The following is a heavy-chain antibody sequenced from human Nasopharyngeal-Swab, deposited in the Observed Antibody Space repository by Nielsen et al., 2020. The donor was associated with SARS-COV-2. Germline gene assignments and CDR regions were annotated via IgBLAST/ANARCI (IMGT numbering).Heavy chain of an antibody. CDR2: ISYDGSNK. V-gene: IGHV3-30*03. Sequence: GESLKISCAASGFTFSSYGMHWVRQAPGKGPEWVAVISYDGSNKYYADSVKGRFTISRDNSKNTLYLQMNSLRAEDTAVYYCARDSYYYDSSGMGPCAFDIWGQGTMVTVSS. D-gene: IGHD3-22*01. CDR1: GFTFSSYG. CDR3: ARDSYYYDSSGMGPCAFDI. J-gene: IGHJ3*02.